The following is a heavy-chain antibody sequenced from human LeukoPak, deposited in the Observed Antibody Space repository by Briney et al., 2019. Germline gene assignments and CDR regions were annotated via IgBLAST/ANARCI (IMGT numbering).Heavy chain of an antibody. CDR2: IYYSGST. D-gene: IGHD3-10*01. V-gene: IGHV4-39*02. CDR3: AKDEPLGFGELLGYYYGMDV. J-gene: IGHJ6*02. Sequence: PSETLSLTCTVSGGSISSSSYYWGWIRQPPGKGLEWIGSIYYSGSTYYNPSLKSRVTISVDTSKNQLSLKLSSVTAADTAVYYCAKDEPLGFGELLGYYYGMDVWGQGTTVTVSS. CDR1: GGSISSSSYY.